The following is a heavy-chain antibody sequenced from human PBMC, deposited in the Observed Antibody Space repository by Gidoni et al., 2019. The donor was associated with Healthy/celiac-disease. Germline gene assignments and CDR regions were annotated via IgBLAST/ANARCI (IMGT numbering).Heavy chain of an antibody. D-gene: IGHD6-13*01. CDR3: ARDEVRIAAAWNY. J-gene: IGHJ4*02. CDR1: GGSFSGYY. CDR2: INHSGST. V-gene: IGHV4-34*01. Sequence: QVQLQQWGAGLLKPSETLSLTCAVYGGSFSGYYWSWIRQPPGKGLEWIGEINHSGSTNYNPSLKSRVTISVDTSKNQFSLKLSSVTAADTAVYYCARDEVRIAAAWNYWGQGTLVTVSS.